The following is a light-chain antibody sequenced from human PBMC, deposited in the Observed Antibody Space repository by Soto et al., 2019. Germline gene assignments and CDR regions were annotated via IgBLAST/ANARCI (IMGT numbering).Light chain of an antibody. CDR2: DVS. Sequence: QSVLTQPASVSGSPGQSITISCTGTSSDVGSYSYVSWYQQDPGKAPKLIFYDVSNRPSGVSDRFSVSKSGNTASLTISNLQAEDEAAYYCSSYTNSGTYVFGTGIKVTVL. V-gene: IGLV2-14*01. CDR3: SSYTNSGTYV. J-gene: IGLJ1*01. CDR1: SSDVGSYSY.